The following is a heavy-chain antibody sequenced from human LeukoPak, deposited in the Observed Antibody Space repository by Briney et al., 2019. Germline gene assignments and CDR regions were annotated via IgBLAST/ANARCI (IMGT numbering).Heavy chain of an antibody. V-gene: IGHV3-21*01. CDR1: GFTFSSYT. D-gene: IGHD1-26*01. Sequence: GGSLRLSCAASGFTFSSYTMNWVRLAPGKGLEWVSSISRSNIYKYYADSVKGRFTISRDNSKNTLYLQMNSLRAEDTAVYYCARAFQLRDYWGQGTLVTVSS. CDR2: ISRSNIYK. J-gene: IGHJ4*02. CDR3: ARAFQLRDY.